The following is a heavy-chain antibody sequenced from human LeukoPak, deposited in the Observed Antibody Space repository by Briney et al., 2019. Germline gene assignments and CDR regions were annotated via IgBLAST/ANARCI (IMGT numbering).Heavy chain of an antibody. Sequence: SETLSLTCAVSGGSISSGGYSWSWIRQPPGKGLEWIGYIYHSGSTYYDPSLKSRVTISVDRSKNQFPLKLSSVTAADTAVYYCARGGDIVVVPAAISYYYYGMDVWGQGTTVTVSS. V-gene: IGHV4-30-2*01. D-gene: IGHD2-2*01. CDR3: ARGGDIVVVPAAISYYYYGMDV. CDR1: GGSISSGGYS. J-gene: IGHJ6*02. CDR2: IYHSGST.